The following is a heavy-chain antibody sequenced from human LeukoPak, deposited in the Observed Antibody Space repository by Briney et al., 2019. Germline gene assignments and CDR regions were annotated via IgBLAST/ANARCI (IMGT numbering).Heavy chain of an antibody. CDR2: INYRGSA. V-gene: IGHV4-31*03. CDR3: ARDTVPGDSFDI. CDR1: GGSVSSGSYY. J-gene: IGHJ3*02. Sequence: SETLSLTCTVSGGSVSSGSYYWSWIRQPPGKGLEWIGYINYRGSAYYNPSLKSRVTISVDTSKNQFSLKLTSVTAADTAVYYCARDTVPGDSFDIWGQGTMVTVSS.